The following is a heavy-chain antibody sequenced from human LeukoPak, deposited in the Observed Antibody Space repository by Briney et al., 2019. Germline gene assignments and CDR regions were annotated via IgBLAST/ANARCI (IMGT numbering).Heavy chain of an antibody. J-gene: IGHJ3*02. V-gene: IGHV4-59*01. Sequence: SETLSLTCTVSGGSISSYYWSWIRQPPGKGLEWIGYIHYSGNTNYNPSLKSRVTISVDTSKNQFSLKLSSVTAADTAVYYCASLWGPDAFDIWGQGTMVAVSS. CDR3: ASLWGPDAFDI. D-gene: IGHD3-16*01. CDR1: GGSISSYY. CDR2: IHYSGNT.